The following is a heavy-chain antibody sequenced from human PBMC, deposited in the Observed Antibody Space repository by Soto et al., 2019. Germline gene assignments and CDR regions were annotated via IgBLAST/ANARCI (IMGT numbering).Heavy chain of an antibody. CDR2: INCRSGGT. V-gene: IGHV1-2*02. J-gene: IGHJ4*02. D-gene: IGHD3-22*01. CDR3: MRGASARDSSGYPYYFDP. CDR1: GYVFTGYY. Sequence: ASVKVSCKTSGYVFTGYYLHWVRQAPGQGLEWMGWINCRSGGTTYTQKFQGRVALTMDTSTSTAYMELSSLISDDTALYYCMRGASARDSSGYPYYFDPWGQGTLVTVSS.